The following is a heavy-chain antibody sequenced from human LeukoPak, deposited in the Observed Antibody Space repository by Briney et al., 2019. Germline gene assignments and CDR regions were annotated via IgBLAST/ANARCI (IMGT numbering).Heavy chain of an antibody. CDR1: GGSISSSSYY. V-gene: IGHV4-39*07. J-gene: IGHJ5*02. CDR3: ARDNEYCTNGVCSNWFDP. Sequence: PSETLSLTCTVSGGSISSSSYYWGWIRQPPGKGLEWIGSIYYSGSTYYNPSLKSRVTISVDTSKNQFSLKLSSVTAADTAVYYCARDNEYCTNGVCSNWFDPWGQGTLVTVSS. D-gene: IGHD2-8*01. CDR2: IYYSGST.